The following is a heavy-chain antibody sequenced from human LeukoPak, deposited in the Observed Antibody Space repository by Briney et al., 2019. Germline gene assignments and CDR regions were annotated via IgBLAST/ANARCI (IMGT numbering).Heavy chain of an antibody. J-gene: IGHJ4*02. Sequence: PGGSLRLSCAASGFTFSSYSMNWVRQAPGKGLEWVSSISSSSSYIYYADSVKGRFTISRDNAKNSLYLQMNSLRAEDTAVYYCAREGYDFWSGSMGNYDYWGQGTLVTVSS. CDR1: GFTFSSYS. D-gene: IGHD3-3*01. V-gene: IGHV3-21*01. CDR3: AREGYDFWSGSMGNYDY. CDR2: ISSSSSYI.